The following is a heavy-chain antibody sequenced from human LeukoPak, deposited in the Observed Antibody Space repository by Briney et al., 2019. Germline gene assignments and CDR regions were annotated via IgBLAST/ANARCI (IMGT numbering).Heavy chain of an antibody. D-gene: IGHD6-19*01. V-gene: IGHV3-30*18. Sequence: PGGSLRLSCAASGFTFSSYGMHWVRQAPGKGLEWVAVVSYDGSNKYYADSVKGRFTISRDNSKNTLYLQMNSLRAEDTAVYYCAKDRDSSGWFDYWGQGTLVTVS. CDR1: GFTFSSYG. CDR2: VSYDGSNK. CDR3: AKDRDSSGWFDY. J-gene: IGHJ4*02.